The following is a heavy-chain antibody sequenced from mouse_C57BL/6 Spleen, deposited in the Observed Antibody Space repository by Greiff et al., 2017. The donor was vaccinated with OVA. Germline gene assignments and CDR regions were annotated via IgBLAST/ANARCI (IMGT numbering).Heavy chain of an antibody. J-gene: IGHJ2*01. CDR2: INPGSGGT. CDR3: ARRGSYVDY. V-gene: IGHV1-54*01. CDR1: GYAFTNYL. Sequence: VQLQESGAELVRPGTSVKVSCKASGYAFTNYLIEWVKQRPGQGLEWIGVINPGSGGTNYNEKFKGKATLTADKSSSTAYMQLSSLTSEDSAVYFCARRGSYVDYWGQGTTLTVYS.